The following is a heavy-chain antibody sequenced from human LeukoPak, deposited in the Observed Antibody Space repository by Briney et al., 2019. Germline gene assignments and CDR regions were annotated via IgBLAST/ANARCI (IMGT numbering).Heavy chain of an antibody. D-gene: IGHD1-26*01. CDR2: IRSKANSYAT. Sequence: GGSLRLSCAASGFTFSGSAMHWVRQASGKGLEWVGRIRSKANSYATAYAASVTGRFTISRDDSKNTAYLQMNSLKTEDTAVYYCTRPGIVGATVDYWGQGTLGTVSS. CDR1: GFTFSGSA. V-gene: IGHV3-73*01. J-gene: IGHJ4*02. CDR3: TRPGIVGATVDY.